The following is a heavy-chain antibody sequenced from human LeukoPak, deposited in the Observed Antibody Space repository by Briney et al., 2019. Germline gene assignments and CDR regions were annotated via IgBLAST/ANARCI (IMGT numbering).Heavy chain of an antibody. D-gene: IGHD2-2*01. CDR2: IIPIFGTA. V-gene: IGHV1-69*05. CDR1: GGTFSSYA. Sequence: ASVKVSCKASGGTFSSYAISWVRQAPGQGLEWMGRIIPIFGTANYAQKFQGRVTITTDESTSTAYMELSSLRSEDTAVYYCARASYRSSTSCSEDDNWFDPWGQGTLVIVSS. J-gene: IGHJ5*02. CDR3: ARASYRSSTSCSEDDNWFDP.